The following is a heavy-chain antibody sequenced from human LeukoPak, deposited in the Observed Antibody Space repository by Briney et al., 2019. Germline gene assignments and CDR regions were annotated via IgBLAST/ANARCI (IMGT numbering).Heavy chain of an antibody. CDR1: GFTVSRNY. V-gene: IGHV3-23*01. CDR3: AKAEGYDILTGLDY. Sequence: GGSLRLSCAASGFTVSRNYMNWVRQAPGKGLEWVSGIGASGGGTYYADSVKGRFTISRDNSKNTLYQQMNSLRTEDTAVYYCAKAEGYDILTGLDYWGQGTLVTVSS. CDR2: IGASGGGT. J-gene: IGHJ4*02. D-gene: IGHD3-9*01.